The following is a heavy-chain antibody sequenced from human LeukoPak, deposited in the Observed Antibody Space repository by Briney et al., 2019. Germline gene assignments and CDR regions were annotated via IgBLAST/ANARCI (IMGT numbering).Heavy chain of an antibody. Sequence: RGSLRLSCAASGFIVSSNYMSWVRQAPGKGLEWVSLIYSDGRTYYADSVKGRFTISRDNSKNTLNLQMNSLRLEDTAVYYCVVDRGARWGQGTLVTVSS. CDR1: GFIVSSNY. D-gene: IGHD2-2*01. V-gene: IGHV3-66*01. J-gene: IGHJ4*02. CDR2: IYSDGRT. CDR3: VVDRGAR.